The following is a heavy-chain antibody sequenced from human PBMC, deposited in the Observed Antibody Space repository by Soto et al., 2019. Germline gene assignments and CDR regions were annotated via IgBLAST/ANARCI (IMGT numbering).Heavy chain of an antibody. D-gene: IGHD2-2*01. CDR2: ISGSGGST. V-gene: IGHV3-23*01. CDR3: AKEGCSSTSCYYYYYYMDV. Sequence: EVQLLESGGGLVQPGGSLRLSCAASGFTFSRYDMSWVRQAPGKGLEWVSAISGSGGSTYYADSVKGRFTISRDNSKNTLYLQMNSLRAEDTAVYYCAKEGCSSTSCYYYYYYMDVWGKGTTVTVSS. CDR1: GFTFSRYD. J-gene: IGHJ6*03.